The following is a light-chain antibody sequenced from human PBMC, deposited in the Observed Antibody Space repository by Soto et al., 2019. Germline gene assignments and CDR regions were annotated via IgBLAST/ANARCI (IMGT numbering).Light chain of an antibody. CDR2: EDF. CDR3: CSHAGTSPWV. J-gene: IGLJ3*02. V-gene: IGLV2-23*01. CDR1: SSDVGSYNL. Sequence: QSALTQPASVSGSPGQSITISCTGTSSDVGSYNLVSWYQQHPGKAPKLMIYEDFKRPSGISNRFSGSKSGNTASLTISGLQAEDEAEYSCCSHAGTSPWVFGGGTKLTVL.